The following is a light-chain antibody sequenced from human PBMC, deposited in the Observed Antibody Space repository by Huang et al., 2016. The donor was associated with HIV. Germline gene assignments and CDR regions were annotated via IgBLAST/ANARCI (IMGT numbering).Light chain of an antibody. CDR1: QSVSSNY. V-gene: IGKV3-20*01. CDR2: GAS. J-gene: IGKJ2*02. Sequence: EIVLTQSPGTLSLSPGERAPLSCRASQSVSSNYLAWYQQKPGQAPRLLIYGASSRATGIPDRFSGSGSGTDFTLTISRLEPEDFAVYYCQQYGSSPCTFGQGTKLEIK. CDR3: QQYGSSPCT.